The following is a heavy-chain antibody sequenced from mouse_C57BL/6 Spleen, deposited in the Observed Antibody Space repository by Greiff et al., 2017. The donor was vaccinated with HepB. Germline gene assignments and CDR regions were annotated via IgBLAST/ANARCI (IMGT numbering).Heavy chain of an antibody. CDR3: TRSRYDGYSFYAMDY. D-gene: IGHD2-3*01. CDR2: IDPENGDT. Sequence: EVQLQQSGAELVRPGASVKLSCTASGFNIKDDYMHWVKQRPEQGLEWIGWIDPENGDTEYASKFQGKATITADTSSNTAYLQLSSLTSEDTAVYYCTRSRYDGYSFYAMDYWGQGTSVTVSS. V-gene: IGHV14-4*01. CDR1: GFNIKDDY. J-gene: IGHJ4*01.